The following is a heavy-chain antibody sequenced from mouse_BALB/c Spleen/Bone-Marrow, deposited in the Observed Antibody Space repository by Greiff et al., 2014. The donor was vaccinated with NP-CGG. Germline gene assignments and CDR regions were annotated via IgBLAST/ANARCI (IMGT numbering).Heavy chain of an antibody. D-gene: IGHD2-1*01. CDR2: IWRGGST. V-gene: IGHV2-6-7*01. CDR1: GFSFTGYG. J-gene: IGHJ4*01. Sequence: VNLEQSGPGLVAPSQSLSITCTVSGFSFTGYGLNWVRQPPGKGLEWMGMIWRGGSTDYNSGLKSRLSISKDNSKSQVILKMNSLQTDDTARYYCARENFGNYYAMDYWGQGTSVTVSS. CDR3: ARENFGNYYAMDY.